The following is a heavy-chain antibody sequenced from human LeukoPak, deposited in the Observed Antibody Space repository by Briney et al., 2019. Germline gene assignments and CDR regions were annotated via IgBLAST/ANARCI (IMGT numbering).Heavy chain of an antibody. CDR3: ARSYYDSSGDY. J-gene: IGHJ4*02. D-gene: IGHD3-22*01. V-gene: IGHV1-2*02. Sequence: ASVKVSCKASGFTFSSSAMQWVRQARGQRLEWIGWINPNSGGTNYAQKFQGRVTMTRDTSISTAYMELSRLRSDDTAVYYCARSYYDSSGDYWGQGTLVTVSS. CDR2: INPNSGGT. CDR1: GFTFSSSA.